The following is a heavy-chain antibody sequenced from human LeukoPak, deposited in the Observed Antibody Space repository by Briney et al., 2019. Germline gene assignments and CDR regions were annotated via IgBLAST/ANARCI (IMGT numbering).Heavy chain of an antibody. J-gene: IGHJ4*02. CDR2: IYHSGST. D-gene: IGHD3-10*01. CDR3: ARDPNYYGSGSYYKASGFDY. CDR1: GGSISSSNW. Sequence: SETLSLTCAVSGGSISSSNWWSWVRQPPGKGLEWIGEIYHSGSTNYNPSLKSRVTISVDKSKNQFSLKLSSVTAADTAVYYCARDPNYYGSGSYYKASGFDYWGQGTLVTVSS. V-gene: IGHV4-4*02.